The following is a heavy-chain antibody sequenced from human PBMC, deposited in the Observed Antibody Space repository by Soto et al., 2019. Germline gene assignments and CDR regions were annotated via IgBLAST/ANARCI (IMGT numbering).Heavy chain of an antibody. D-gene: IGHD3-3*02. CDR2: IMPVFATP. J-gene: IGHJ6*02. CDR1: GGTFSTSA. CDR3: ARDKDRQQLGGNYYYILDV. Sequence: QVQRMQSGAEVKKPGSSVTVSCKDSGGTFSTSAISWLRQAPGEGLDCVGGIMPVFATPDYAQKFQGRVTISADESTTTAYLELTSLTTDDTAVYYCARDKDRQQLGGNYYYILDVWGQGTAITVSS. V-gene: IGHV1-69*12.